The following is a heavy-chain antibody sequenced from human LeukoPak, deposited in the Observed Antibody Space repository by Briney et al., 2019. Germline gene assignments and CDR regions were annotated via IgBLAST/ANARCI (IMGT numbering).Heavy chain of an antibody. CDR2: ISSNGGST. CDR3: AKNAGNYCDP. CDR1: GFTFSSYA. D-gene: IGHD1-7*01. J-gene: IGHJ5*02. V-gene: IGHV3-64*01. Sequence: GGSLRLSCAASGFTFSSYAMHWVRQAPGKGLEYVSAISSNGGSTYYANSVKGRFTISRDNSKNTLYLQMGSLRAEDTAMYYCAKNAGNYCDPWGQGTLVTVSS.